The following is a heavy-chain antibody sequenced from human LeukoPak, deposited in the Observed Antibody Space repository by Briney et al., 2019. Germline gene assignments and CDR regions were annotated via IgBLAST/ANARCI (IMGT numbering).Heavy chain of an antibody. V-gene: IGHV1-69*04. CDR3: AREHRAAYSSSWYGY. J-gene: IGHJ4*02. CDR1: GGTFSSYA. Sequence: SVKVSCKASGGTFSSYAISWVRQAPGQGLAWMGRIIPILGIANYAQKFQRRVTLNPDKSTSTAYMELSSLRSEDTAMYSCAREHRAAYSSSWYGYWGQGTLVTVSS. CDR2: IIPILGIA. D-gene: IGHD6-13*01.